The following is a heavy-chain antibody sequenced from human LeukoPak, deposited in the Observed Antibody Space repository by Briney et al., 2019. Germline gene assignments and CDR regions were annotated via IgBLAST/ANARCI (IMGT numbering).Heavy chain of an antibody. CDR2: IYYSGST. CDR3: ARDRHSGNYYLDY. J-gene: IGHJ4*02. CDR1: GGSISSGGYY. V-gene: IGHV4-31*03. Sequence: SETLSLTCTVSGGSISSGGYYWSWIRQHPGKGLEWIGYIYYSGSTYYNPSLKSRVTISVDTSKNQFSLKLSSVTAADTAVYYCARDRHSGNYYLDYWGQGTLVTVSS. D-gene: IGHD1-26*01.